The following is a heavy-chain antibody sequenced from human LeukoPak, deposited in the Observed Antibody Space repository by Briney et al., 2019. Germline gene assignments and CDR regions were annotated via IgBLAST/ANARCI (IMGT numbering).Heavy chain of an antibody. Sequence: PGGSLRLSCAASGFTFSSYAMHWVRQAPGKGLECVAVISYDGSNKYYADSVKGRFTISRDNSKNTLYLQMNSLRAEDTAVYYCATEVVVAATGGYYFDYWGQGTLVTVSS. CDR1: GFTFSSYA. V-gene: IGHV3-30-3*01. J-gene: IGHJ4*02. CDR2: ISYDGSNK. D-gene: IGHD2-15*01. CDR3: ATEVVVAATGGYYFDY.